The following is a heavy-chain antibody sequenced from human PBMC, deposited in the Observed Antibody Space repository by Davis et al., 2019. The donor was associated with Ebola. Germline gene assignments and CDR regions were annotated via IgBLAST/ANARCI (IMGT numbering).Heavy chain of an antibody. CDR3: TRVRATYGDYVDFDN. Sequence: GESLKISCAASGFTFRNHGMHWVRQAPGKGLEWLAVISYDGSNKYYADSVRARFTVSRDNSKNTLYLQMNNLKTEDTAMYYCTRVRATYGDYVDFDNWGQGTLVTVSS. CDR1: GFTFRNHG. V-gene: IGHV3-30*03. D-gene: IGHD4-17*01. CDR2: ISYDGSNK. J-gene: IGHJ4*02.